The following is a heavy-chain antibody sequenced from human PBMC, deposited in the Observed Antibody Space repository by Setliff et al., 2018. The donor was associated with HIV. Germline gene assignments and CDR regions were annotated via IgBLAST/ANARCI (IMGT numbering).Heavy chain of an antibody. J-gene: IGHJ5*02. CDR1: GFTFSNYE. CDR3: ARDNGRYFDRGWFDP. D-gene: IGHD3-9*01. V-gene: IGHV3-21*01. Sequence: GGSLRLSCAASGFTFSNYEMNWVRQTPGKGLEWVSSISASATYIYYADSVKGRFTISRDNAENSLYLQMNSLRAEDTAVYYCARDNGRYFDRGWFDPWGQGALVTVSS. CDR2: ISASATYI.